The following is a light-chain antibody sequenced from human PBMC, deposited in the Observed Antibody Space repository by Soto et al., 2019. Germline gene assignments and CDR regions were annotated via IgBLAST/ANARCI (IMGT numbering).Light chain of an antibody. CDR3: QQYNSYWWT. V-gene: IGKV1-5*03. J-gene: IGKJ1*01. Sequence: DVQMTQSPSTLSASVGDRVTITCRASQSISRYLAWYQQKPGKAPSLLIYKASDLQSGVPSRFSGSGFGTEFTLTINSLQPDDFATYYCQQYNSYWWTFGQGTKVEIK. CDR2: KAS. CDR1: QSISRY.